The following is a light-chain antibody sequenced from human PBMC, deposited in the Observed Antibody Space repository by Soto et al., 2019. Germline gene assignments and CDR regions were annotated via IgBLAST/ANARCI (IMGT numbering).Light chain of an antibody. J-gene: IGKJ5*01. Sequence: IQMTQSPSSVSASVGDRVTITCRASQGISSYLAWYQQKPGKAPKLLIYAASTLQSGVPSRFSGSGSGTDFTLTISCLQSEDFATYYCQQYYSYPITFGQ. CDR1: QGISSY. V-gene: IGKV1-8*01. CDR2: AAS. CDR3: QQYYSYPIT.